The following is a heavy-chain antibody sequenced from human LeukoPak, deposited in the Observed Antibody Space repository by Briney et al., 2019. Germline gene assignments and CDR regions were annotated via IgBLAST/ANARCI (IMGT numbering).Heavy chain of an antibody. Sequence: ASVKVSCKASGYTFTSYGISWVRQAPGQGLEWMGWISAYNGNTNYAQKLQGRVTMTTDTSTSTAYMELRSLRSDDTAVYYCARVGVDYYGSGSYYYFDYWGQGTLVTVSS. V-gene: IGHV1-18*01. CDR2: ISAYNGNT. J-gene: IGHJ4*02. CDR1: GYTFTSYG. CDR3: ARVGVDYYGSGSYYYFDY. D-gene: IGHD3-10*01.